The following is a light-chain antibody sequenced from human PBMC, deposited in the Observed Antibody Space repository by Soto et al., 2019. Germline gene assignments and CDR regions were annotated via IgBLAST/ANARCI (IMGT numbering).Light chain of an antibody. CDR3: QQYNSYPYT. CDR2: KAS. Sequence: DIQMTQSPSTLSASVGDRVTITCRASLNVLNWLAWHQQKPGKAPNLLIYKASTLESGVPSRFSGSGSGTEFTLTISDLQPDDVATYYCQQYNSYPYTFGQGTKLEI. J-gene: IGKJ2*01. V-gene: IGKV1-5*03. CDR1: LNVLNW.